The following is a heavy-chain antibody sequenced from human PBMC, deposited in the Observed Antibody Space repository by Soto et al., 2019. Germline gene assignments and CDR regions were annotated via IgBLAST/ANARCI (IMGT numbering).Heavy chain of an antibody. D-gene: IGHD2-2*01. CDR1: GFTFDDYA. J-gene: IGHJ6*03. CDR2: ISWNSGSI. V-gene: IGHV3-9*01. Sequence: GGSLRLSCAASGFTFDDYAMHWVRQAPGKGLEWVSGISWNSGSIGYADSVKGRFTISRDNAKNSLYLQMNSQRAEDTALYYCAKDGCSSTSCYLPAFYYYYYMDVWGKGTTVTVSS. CDR3: AKDGCSSTSCYLPAFYYYYYMDV.